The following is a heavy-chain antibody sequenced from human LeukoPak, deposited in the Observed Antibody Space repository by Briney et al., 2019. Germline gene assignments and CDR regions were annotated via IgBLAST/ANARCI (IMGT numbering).Heavy chain of an antibody. CDR1: GFTISDSY. D-gene: IGHD1-7*01. CDR3: ARDRVTSRNYYFDD. CDR2: IYSGGIT. J-gene: IGHJ4*02. Sequence: AGGSLRLPCAASGFTISDSYMSWVRQAPGKGLEWVSVIYSGGITYYADSVKGRFTVSRDDSKNTLSLQMNSLRAEDTSIYYCARDRVTSRNYYFDDWGQGTLVTVSS. V-gene: IGHV3-66*01.